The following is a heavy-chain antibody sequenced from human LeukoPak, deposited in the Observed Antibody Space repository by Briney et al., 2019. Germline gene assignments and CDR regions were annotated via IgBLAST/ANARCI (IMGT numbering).Heavy chain of an antibody. J-gene: IGHJ4*02. CDR1: GFTFTSYS. V-gene: IGHV3-23*01. CDR2: IEDGGHT. CDR3: AKDFLRDTPKITFFDD. Sequence: PGGSLRLSCAASGFTFTSYSMNWVRQAPGKGLEWVSCIEDGGHTYYADSVEGRFTISRDNSKNTLYLQLSSLRVEDTAIYYCAKDFLRDTPKITFFDDWGQGTLVTVSP. D-gene: IGHD3-16*01.